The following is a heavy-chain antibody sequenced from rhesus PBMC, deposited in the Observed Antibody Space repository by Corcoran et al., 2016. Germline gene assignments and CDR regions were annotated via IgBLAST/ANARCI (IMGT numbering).Heavy chain of an antibody. V-gene: IGHV4-65*01. Sequence: QVQLQESGPGLVKPSETLSLTCAVSGGSVSSSNWWSWIRQPQGKGLEWIGFISGSSGSTYYNPSLKSRVTVSTDTSKNQFSLKLSSVTAADTAVYYCARDGGYLLFDYWGQGVLVTVSS. CDR1: GGSVSSSNW. J-gene: IGHJ4*01. CDR3: ARDGGYLLFDY. CDR2: ISGSSGST. D-gene: IGHD2-27*01.